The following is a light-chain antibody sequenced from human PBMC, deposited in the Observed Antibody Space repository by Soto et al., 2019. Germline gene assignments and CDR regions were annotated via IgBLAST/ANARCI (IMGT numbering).Light chain of an antibody. Sequence: DIQMTQSPSALSASVGGRVTITCRASHIISSYLAWYHQKPGKAPKLLIYAASTLQSGVPSRFSGSGSGTDFTLTISCLQSEDFATYYCQQYYSYPQITFGQGTRLEIK. CDR2: AAS. CDR1: HIISSY. J-gene: IGKJ5*01. CDR3: QQYYSYPQIT. V-gene: IGKV1-9*01.